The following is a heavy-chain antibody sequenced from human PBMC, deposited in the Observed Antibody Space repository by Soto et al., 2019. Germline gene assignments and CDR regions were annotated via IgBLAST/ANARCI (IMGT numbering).Heavy chain of an antibody. J-gene: IGHJ4*02. CDR2: IYYSGST. Sequence: WETLSLTCTVSGGSISSSSYYWDSIRQPPGKGLEWIGYIYYSGSTNYNPSLKSRVTISVDTSKNQFSLKLSSVTAADTAVYYCARHRRSGAVAPPQHHTTPRDPYYFDYWGQGTLVTVSS. CDR1: GGSISSSSYY. CDR3: ARHRRSGAVAPPQHHTTPRDPYYFDY. D-gene: IGHD2-15*01. V-gene: IGHV4-61*05.